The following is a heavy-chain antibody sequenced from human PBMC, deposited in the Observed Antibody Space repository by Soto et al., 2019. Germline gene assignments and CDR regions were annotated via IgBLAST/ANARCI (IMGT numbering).Heavy chain of an antibody. Sequence: PGGSLRLSCAASGFTFSSYAMSWVRQAPGKGLEWVSGISDSGGSTYYADSGKGRFTISRDNFKNTLYLQMNSLRAEDTAVYYCAREIMIAPTGNWFYPWGQGALVTVAS. CDR3: AREIMIAPTGNWFYP. CDR1: GFTFSSYA. CDR2: ISDSGGST. J-gene: IGHJ5*02. V-gene: IGHV3-23*01. D-gene: IGHD3-16*01.